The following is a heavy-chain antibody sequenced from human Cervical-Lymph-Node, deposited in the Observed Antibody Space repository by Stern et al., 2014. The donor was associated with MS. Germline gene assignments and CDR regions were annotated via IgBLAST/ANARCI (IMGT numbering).Heavy chain of an antibody. CDR3: ARGRGGNYRYYFDY. D-gene: IGHD4-23*01. Sequence: EVQLVESGGGLVKPGGSLRLSCAASGFTFSSYSMNWVRQAPGKGLEWGASISSGGRYIYYADSMKGRFTISRDNAKNSLYLQMNSLRAEDTAVYYCARGRGGNYRYYFDYWGQGTLVTVSS. CDR2: ISSGGRYI. J-gene: IGHJ4*02. CDR1: GFTFSSYS. V-gene: IGHV3-21*01.